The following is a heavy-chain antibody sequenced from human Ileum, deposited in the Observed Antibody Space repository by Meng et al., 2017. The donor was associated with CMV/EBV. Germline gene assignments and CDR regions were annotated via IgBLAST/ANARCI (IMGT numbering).Heavy chain of an antibody. J-gene: IGHJ5*02. CDR3: ARENWVYDL. Sequence: QVELSQSGAAVQNAGASVNVSCKASGYTFTDRYIHWVRQAPGQGPECLGWINPKDGDTDYTESFQGRVTLTRDTSITTAYMELHNLKSDDTAIYYCARENWVYDLWGQGTLVTVSS. D-gene: IGHD2/OR15-2a*01. V-gene: IGHV1-2*02. CDR1: GYTFTDRY. CDR2: INPKDGDT.